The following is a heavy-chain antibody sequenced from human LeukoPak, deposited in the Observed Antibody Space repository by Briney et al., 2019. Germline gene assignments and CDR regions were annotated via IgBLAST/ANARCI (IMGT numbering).Heavy chain of an antibody. Sequence: GRALTLSCAASGFPFRRLGMQWGRQAPGKGLEGVPVIHNDGTQVQYADSVTGRFTISKDHSQNTLYLQMNNLRDDDTAVYYCAKEGDEFRGYLDVWGKGTTVTVSS. V-gene: IGHV3-33*06. CDR3: AKEGDEFRGYLDV. D-gene: IGHD3-16*01. CDR2: IHNDGTQV. CDR1: GFPFRRLG. J-gene: IGHJ6*03.